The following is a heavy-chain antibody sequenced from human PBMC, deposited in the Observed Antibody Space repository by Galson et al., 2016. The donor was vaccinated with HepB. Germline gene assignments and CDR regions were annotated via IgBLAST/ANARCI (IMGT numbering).Heavy chain of an antibody. CDR2: ISGHNGNT. J-gene: IGHJ6*02. D-gene: IGHD2-21*01. CDR3: ARKIYCGGDCYGGMDV. CDR1: GYSFSSYG. V-gene: IGHV1-18*01. Sequence: SVKVSCKASGYSFSSYGVSWVRQAPGQGLEWMGWISGHNGNTRYAQKLQGRVTMTTDTSTSTAYMELRSLRSDDTAVYYCARKIYCGGDCYGGMDVWGQGTTVTVSS.